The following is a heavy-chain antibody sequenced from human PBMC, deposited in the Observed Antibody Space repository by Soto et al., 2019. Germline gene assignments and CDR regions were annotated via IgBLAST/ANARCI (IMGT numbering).Heavy chain of an antibody. J-gene: IGHJ6*02. V-gene: IGHV4-31*03. CDR3: ARIYPSPNSGFHYYYGMDV. CDR2: IYYSGST. CDR1: GGSISSGGYY. D-gene: IGHD3-22*01. Sequence: QVQLQESGPGLVKPSQTLSLTCTVSGGSISSGGYYWSWIRQHPGKGLEWIGYIYYSGSTYYNPSLKSRVTISVDTSKNQFSLKLSSVTAADTAVYYCARIYPSPNSGFHYYYGMDVWGQGTTVTVSS.